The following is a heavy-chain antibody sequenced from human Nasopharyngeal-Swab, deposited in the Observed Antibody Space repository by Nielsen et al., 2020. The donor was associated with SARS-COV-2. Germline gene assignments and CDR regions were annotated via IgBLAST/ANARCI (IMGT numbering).Heavy chain of an antibody. CDR1: GFTFSSYS. V-gene: IGHV3-21*01. CDR2: ISSSSSYI. CDR3: ARSKHSGSYYYGMDV. J-gene: IGHJ6*02. Sequence: SLRLSCAASGFTFSSYSMNWVRQAPGKGLEWVSSISSSSSYIYYADSVKGRFTISRDNAKNSLYLQMNSLRAEDTAVYYCARSKHSGSYYYGMDVWGQGTTVTVSS. D-gene: IGHD1-26*01.